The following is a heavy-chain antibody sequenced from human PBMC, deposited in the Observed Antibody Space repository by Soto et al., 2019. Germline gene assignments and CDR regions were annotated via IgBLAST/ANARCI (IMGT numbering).Heavy chain of an antibody. CDR1: GGSFRGYY. Sequence: SLTCAVYGGSFRGYYWSWIRQPPGKGLEWIGEINHSGSTNYNPSLKSRVNISVDTSKNQFSLKLSSVTAADTAVYYCARAKCSGSSSLDYWGQGTLVTVSS. CDR3: ARAKCSGSSSLDY. J-gene: IGHJ4*02. D-gene: IGHD6-6*01. V-gene: IGHV4-34*01. CDR2: INHSGST.